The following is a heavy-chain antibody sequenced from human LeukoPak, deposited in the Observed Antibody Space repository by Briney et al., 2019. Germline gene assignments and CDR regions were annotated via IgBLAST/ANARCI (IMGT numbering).Heavy chain of an antibody. CDR3: ARSTSYYDILTAYDY. CDR2: ISPNSGGT. V-gene: IGHV1-2*02. J-gene: IGHJ4*02. Sequence: ASVKVSCKASGYTFTGYYMHWVRQAPGQGLEWMGWISPNSGGTNYAQKFQGRVTMTTDTSTSTAYMELRSLRSDDTAVYYCARSTSYYDILTAYDYWGQGTLVTVSS. CDR1: GYTFTGYY. D-gene: IGHD3-9*01.